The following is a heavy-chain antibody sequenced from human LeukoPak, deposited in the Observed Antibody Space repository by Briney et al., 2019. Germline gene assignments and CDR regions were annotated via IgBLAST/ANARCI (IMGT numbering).Heavy chain of an antibody. D-gene: IGHD3-10*01. V-gene: IGHV4-34*01. J-gene: IGHJ4*02. CDR3: ARPPHCYGSGSPRFNYFDY. CDR2: INHSGST. CDR1: GGSFSGYY. Sequence: SETLSLTCAVYGGSFSGYYWSWIRQPPGKGLEWIGEINHSGSTNYNPSLKSRVTISVDTSKNQFSLKLSSVTAADTAVYYCARPPHCYGSGSPRFNYFDYWGQGTLVTVSS.